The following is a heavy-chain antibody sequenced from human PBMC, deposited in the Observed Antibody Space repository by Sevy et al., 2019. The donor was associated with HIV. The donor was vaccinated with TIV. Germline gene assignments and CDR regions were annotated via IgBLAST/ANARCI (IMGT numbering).Heavy chain of an antibody. V-gene: IGHV4-59*08. CDR2: VLASAIT. CDR1: GGSISGSS. J-gene: IGHJ4*01. CDR3: AGHGAYGDYVPNDPPLDY. Sequence: SETLSLTCTVTGGSISGSSWSWIRQPPGKGLEWIGNVLASAITNYNPAFKSRVTISLDTSESQSSLILNSVTAADTAVYYCAGHGAYGDYVPNDPPLDYWGRGILVTVSS. D-gene: IGHD4-17*01.